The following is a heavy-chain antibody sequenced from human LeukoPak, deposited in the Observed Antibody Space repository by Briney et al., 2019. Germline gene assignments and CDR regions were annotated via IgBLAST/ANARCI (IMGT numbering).Heavy chain of an antibody. J-gene: IGHJ4*02. V-gene: IGHV3-11*01. D-gene: IGHD5-24*01. CDR1: GITLSNYG. CDR2: ISSSGSTI. Sequence: GGSLRLPCAVSGITLSNYGMSWIRQAPGKGLEWVSYISSSGSTIYYADSVKGRFTISRDNAKNSLYLQMNSLRAEDTAVYYCARDRDGYNLFDYWGQGTLVTVSS. CDR3: ARDRDGYNLFDY.